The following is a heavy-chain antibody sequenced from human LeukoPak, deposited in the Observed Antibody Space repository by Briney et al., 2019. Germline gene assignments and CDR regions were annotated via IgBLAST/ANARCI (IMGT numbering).Heavy chain of an antibody. D-gene: IGHD6-13*01. V-gene: IGHV1-8*01. CDR2: MNPHSGDA. CDR1: GYRFTSYY. Sequence: ASGKVSCKASGYRFTSYYVNWVRQATGHGPEWMGWMNPHSGDADYAQKFQGRVTMTRNTSISTAYMELSSLRSEDTAVYYCARGQQQLDFDYWGQGTLVTVSS. J-gene: IGHJ4*02. CDR3: ARGQQQLDFDY.